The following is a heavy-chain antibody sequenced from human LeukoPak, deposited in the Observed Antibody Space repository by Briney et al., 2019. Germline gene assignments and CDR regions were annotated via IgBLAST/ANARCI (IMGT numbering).Heavy chain of an antibody. Sequence: GGSLRLSCAASGFAFSNFWIYWVRQAPGKGLEWVASIKSDVNEDYYMDSVKGRFTISRDNANNSLYLQMNNLTAEDTAVYYCVVDRRFKTFDYWGQGTLVTVSS. CDR3: VVDRRFKTFDY. J-gene: IGHJ4*02. CDR1: GFAFSNFW. CDR2: IKSDVNED. D-gene: IGHD3-10*01. V-gene: IGHV3-7*01.